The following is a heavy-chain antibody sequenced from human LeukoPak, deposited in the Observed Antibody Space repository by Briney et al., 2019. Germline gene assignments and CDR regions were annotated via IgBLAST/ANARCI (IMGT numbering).Heavy chain of an antibody. CDR2: ISSSGSTI. D-gene: IGHD3-9*01. CDR3: AREVVLRYFDR. CDR1: GFTFSSYE. J-gene: IGHJ4*02. Sequence: GGSQRLSCAASGFTFSSYEMNWVRQAPGKGLEWVSYISSSGSTIYYADSVKGRFTISRDNAKNSLYLQMNSLRAEDTAVYYCAREVVLRYFDRWGQGTLVTVSS. V-gene: IGHV3-48*03.